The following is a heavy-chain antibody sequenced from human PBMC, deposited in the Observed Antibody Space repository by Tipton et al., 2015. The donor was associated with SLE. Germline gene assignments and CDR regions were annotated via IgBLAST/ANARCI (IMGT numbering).Heavy chain of an antibody. V-gene: IGHV3-53*01. J-gene: IGHJ3*02. D-gene: IGHD3-16*01. Sequence: SLRLSCATSGFTFSDYYMAWIRQAPGKGLEWLSLISASGNTYYADSVRGRFTISRDNSKNTLFLQMNSLRAEDTALYYCARELGGGFDIWGQGTMITVSS. CDR3: ARELGGGFDI. CDR1: GFTFSDYY. CDR2: ISASGNT.